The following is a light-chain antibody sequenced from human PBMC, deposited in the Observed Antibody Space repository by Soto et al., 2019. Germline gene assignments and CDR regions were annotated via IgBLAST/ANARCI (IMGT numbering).Light chain of an antibody. CDR3: SSSPRSTTFPWV. J-gene: IGLJ1*01. Sequence: QSALTQPASVSGSPGQSITISCTGASSDVGGYNYVSWYQHHPGKAPKLMIYEVTTRPSGISNRFSGSKSGNTASLTISGLQAEDDADYYCSSSPRSTTFPWVFGTGTKLAVL. CDR2: EVT. CDR1: SSDVGGYNY. V-gene: IGLV2-14*01.